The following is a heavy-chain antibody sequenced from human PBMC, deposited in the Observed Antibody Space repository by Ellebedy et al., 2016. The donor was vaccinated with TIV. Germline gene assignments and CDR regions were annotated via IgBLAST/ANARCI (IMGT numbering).Heavy chain of an antibody. Sequence: GESLKISCAASGFTFSSYDMHWVRQAPGRGLEWVSTIGGIGGTTYYRESVKGRFTVSRDTSRNTLYLQMSSLRAEDTAVYYCAKLPVAYNWNYADDYWGQGTLVTVSS. J-gene: IGHJ4*02. CDR2: IGGIGGTT. CDR1: GFTFSSYD. D-gene: IGHD1-7*01. CDR3: AKLPVAYNWNYADDY. V-gene: IGHV3-23*01.